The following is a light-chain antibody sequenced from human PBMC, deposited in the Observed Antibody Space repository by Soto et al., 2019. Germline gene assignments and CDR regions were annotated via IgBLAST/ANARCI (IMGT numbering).Light chain of an antibody. CDR3: QQYGSSVT. J-gene: IGKJ5*01. CDR1: QSVSSSY. Sequence: EIMLTHSPGTPSFSPAERAPLPCRASQSVSSSYLAWYQQKPGQAPRLLIYGASSRATGIPDRFSGSGSGTDFTLTISRLEPEDFAVYYCQQYGSSVTFGQGTRLEIK. V-gene: IGKV3-20*01. CDR2: GAS.